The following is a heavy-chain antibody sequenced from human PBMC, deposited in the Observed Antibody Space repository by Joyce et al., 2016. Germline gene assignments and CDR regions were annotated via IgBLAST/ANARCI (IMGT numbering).Heavy chain of an antibody. CDR1: GFVSSTFW. J-gene: IGHJ6*02. Sequence: EAQLVESGGGLVQPGGSLRLSCIASGFVSSTFWMSWVRQAPGMGLQWLANIKEDGSEKYYVDSVKGRFTVSRDNTKNSLYLQINNLGAEDTAVYYCATVRTDHIVSGTYSHYYYYGMDIWGHGTTVTVSS. V-gene: IGHV3-7*01. D-gene: IGHD3-10*01. CDR3: ATVRTDHIVSGTYSHYYYYGMDI. CDR2: IKEDGSEK.